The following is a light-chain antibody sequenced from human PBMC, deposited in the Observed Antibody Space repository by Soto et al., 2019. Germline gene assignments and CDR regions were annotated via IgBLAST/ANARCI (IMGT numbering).Light chain of an antibody. CDR2: DVS. CDR1: SSDVGGYNY. V-gene: IGLV2-14*01. Sequence: QSALTQPASVSGSPGQSITISCTGTSSDVGGYNYVSWYQQHPGKAPKLMIYDVSNRPSGVSNRFSGSKSGNTASLTITGLQAEDEANYYCSSYTRSSTHYFFGTGTKVTVL. CDR3: SSYTRSSTHYF. J-gene: IGLJ1*01.